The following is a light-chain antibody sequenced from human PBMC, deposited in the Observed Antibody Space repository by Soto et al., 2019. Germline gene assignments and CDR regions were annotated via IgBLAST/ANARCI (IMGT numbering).Light chain of an antibody. CDR2: DAS. J-gene: IGKJ1*01. CDR1: QTVRNN. CDR3: QQYDTSPT. Sequence: EIVLTQSPATLSLSPGERATLSCRASQTVRNNLAWYQQRPGQAPRLLIYDASSRATGIPARFSGSGSGTDFTLTISSLEPEDFAVYFCQQYDTSPTFGQGTKVEIK. V-gene: IGKV3-11*01.